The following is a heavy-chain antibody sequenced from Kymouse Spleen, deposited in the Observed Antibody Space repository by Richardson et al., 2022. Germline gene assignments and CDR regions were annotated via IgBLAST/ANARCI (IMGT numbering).Heavy chain of an antibody. V-gene: IGHV4-34*01. CDR1: GGSFSGYY. D-gene: IGHD6-13*01. Sequence: QVQLQQWGAGLLKPSETLSLTCAVYGGSFSGYYWSWIRQPPGKGLEWIGEINHSGSTNYNPSLKSRVTISVDTSKNQFSLKLSSVTAADTAVYYCARDEVPRGRIAAAGTAGMDVWGQGTTVTVSS. CDR2: INHSGST. CDR3: ARDEVPRGRIAAAGTAGMDV. J-gene: IGHJ6*02.